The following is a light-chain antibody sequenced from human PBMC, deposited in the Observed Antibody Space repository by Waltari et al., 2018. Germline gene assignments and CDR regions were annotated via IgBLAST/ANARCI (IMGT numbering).Light chain of an antibody. CDR2: DVS. J-gene: IGLJ1*01. CDR3: SSYRRGGTYV. V-gene: IGLV2-14*03. CDR1: SSDVDGHTA. Sequence: QSALTQPAHVSGSPGHWITISCYGTSSDVDGHTALSWFQQYPGKAPKLMIYDVSKRPSGVSNRFSASKSGNTASLTISGLQAEDEADYYCSSYRRGGTYVFGTGTKVTVL.